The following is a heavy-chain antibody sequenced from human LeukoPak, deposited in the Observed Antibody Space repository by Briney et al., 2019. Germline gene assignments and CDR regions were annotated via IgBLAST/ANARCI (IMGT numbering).Heavy chain of an antibody. CDR1: GFAANSNY. J-gene: IGHJ5*02. Sequence: GGSLRLSCAAYGFAANSNYLSWFRQAPGKGLQWVSVIYYGGNTYYEDSVRGRFTLSSDSSKNTLYLQMDSLGVEDTAVYYCARGMSGFSSYDLWGQGILVTVSS. V-gene: IGHV3-66*01. CDR3: ARGMSGFSSYDL. D-gene: IGHD5-12*01. CDR2: IYYGGNT.